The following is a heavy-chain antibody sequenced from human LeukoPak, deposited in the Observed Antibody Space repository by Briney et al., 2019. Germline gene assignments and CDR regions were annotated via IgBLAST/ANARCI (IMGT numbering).Heavy chain of an antibody. CDR3: ARGVVVVPAAPMDV. D-gene: IGHD2-2*01. J-gene: IGHJ6*03. V-gene: IGHV1-69*05. CDR1: GGTFSSYA. Sequence: GASVKVSCKASGGTFSSYAISWVRQAPGQGLEWMGGIIPIFGTANYAQKFQGRVTITTDESTSTAYMELSSLRSEDTAVYYCARGVVVVPAAPMDVWGKGTTVTVSS. CDR2: IIPIFGTA.